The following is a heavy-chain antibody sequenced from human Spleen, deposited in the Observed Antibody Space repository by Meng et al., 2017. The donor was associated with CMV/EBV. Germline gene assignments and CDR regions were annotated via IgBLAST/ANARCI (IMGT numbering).Heavy chain of an antibody. CDR1: GFSLSAYS. V-gene: IGHV3-21*01. J-gene: IGHJ6*02. CDR2: ISSSSSYI. CDR3: ARDYDSSGGGYYGMDV. D-gene: IGHD3-22*01. Sequence: GESLKISCVASGFSLSAYSMNWVRQAPGKGLEWVSSISSSSSYIHYGDSVKGRFTSSRDNAKNSLYLQMNSLRAEDTAVYYCARDYDSSGGGYYGMDVWGQGTTVTVSS.